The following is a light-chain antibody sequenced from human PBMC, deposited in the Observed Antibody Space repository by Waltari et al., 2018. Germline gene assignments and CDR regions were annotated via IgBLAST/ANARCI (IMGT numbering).Light chain of an antibody. J-gene: IGLJ2*01. CDR1: SIGGKA. CDR3: QVSDSSSDLVV. CDR2: YDR. Sequence: SYVLTQPPSVSVAPGETTRITCGGTSIGGKAVHWYQQKPGQAPVLVIYYDRDRPSGIPERFSGFNYGKTATLTISRVEAGDEADYYCQVSDSSSDLVVFGGGTKLTVL. V-gene: IGLV3-21*04.